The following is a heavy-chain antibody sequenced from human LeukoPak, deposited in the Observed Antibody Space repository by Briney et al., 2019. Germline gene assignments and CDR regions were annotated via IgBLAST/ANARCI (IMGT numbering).Heavy chain of an antibody. CDR2: INPNSGGT. V-gene: IGHV1-2*02. J-gene: IGHJ4*02. D-gene: IGHD1-26*01. CDR1: GYTFTGYY. CDR3: ARAEWGFDY. Sequence: ASVKVSCKASGYTFTGYYMHWVRQAPGQGLEWMGWINPNSGGTNYAQKFQGRVTMTRDTSTSTVYMELSRLRAEDTAVYYCARAEWGFDYGGQGTLVTVSS.